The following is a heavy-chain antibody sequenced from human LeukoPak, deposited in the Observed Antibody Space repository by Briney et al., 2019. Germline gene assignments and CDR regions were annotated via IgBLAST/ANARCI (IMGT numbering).Heavy chain of an antibody. CDR3: STXXXXXXXXPLYYYGMDV. CDR2: FDPEDGET. V-gene: IGHV1-24*01. J-gene: IGHJ6*02. Sequence: ASVKVSCKVSGYTLTELSMHWVRQAPGKGLEWMGGFDPEDGETIYAQKFQGRVTMTEDTSTDTAYMELSSLRSEDTAVYYCSTXXXXXXXXPLYYYGMDVWGQGTTVTVSS. CDR1: GYTLTELS.